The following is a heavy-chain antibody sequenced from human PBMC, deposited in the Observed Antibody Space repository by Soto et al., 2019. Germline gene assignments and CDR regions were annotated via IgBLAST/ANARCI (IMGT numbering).Heavy chain of an antibody. D-gene: IGHD3-22*01. J-gene: IGHJ4*02. CDR1: GGSISSGDYY. Sequence: SETLSLTGSVSGGSISSGDYYWSWIRQHPGKGLEWIGYIYHSGSAYYNPSLKSRLKMSVDTSKNQFSLNLTSVTAADTAVYFCARDNYYYDTSGYRIFDYWGQGTLVTVSS. CDR3: ARDNYYYDTSGYRIFDY. CDR2: IYHSGSA. V-gene: IGHV4-31*03.